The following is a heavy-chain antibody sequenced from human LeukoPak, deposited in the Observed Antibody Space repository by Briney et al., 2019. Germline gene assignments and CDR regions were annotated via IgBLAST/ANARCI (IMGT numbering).Heavy chain of an antibody. CDR2: IIPILGIA. CDR1: GGTFSSYA. Sequence: SVKVSCKASGGTFSSYAISWVRQAPGQGLEWMGRIIPILGIANYAQKFQGRVTITADKSTRTAYMELSSLRSEDTAVYYCARVGVGATPPFDYWGQGTLVTVSS. V-gene: IGHV1-69*04. CDR3: ARVGVGATPPFDY. J-gene: IGHJ4*02. D-gene: IGHD1-26*01.